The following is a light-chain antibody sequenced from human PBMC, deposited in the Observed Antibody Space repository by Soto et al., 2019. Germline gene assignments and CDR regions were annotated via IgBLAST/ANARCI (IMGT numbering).Light chain of an antibody. V-gene: IGKV3-11*01. Sequence: EIVLTQSPATLSLSPGERATLSWRASQSVSSYLAWSPQTPGQAPRLLIYDASNRATGIPARFSGSGSGTDFTPTISSLEPEDFAVYYCQQYGSSITFGRGTRLEIK. J-gene: IGKJ5*01. CDR1: QSVSSY. CDR2: DAS. CDR3: QQYGSSIT.